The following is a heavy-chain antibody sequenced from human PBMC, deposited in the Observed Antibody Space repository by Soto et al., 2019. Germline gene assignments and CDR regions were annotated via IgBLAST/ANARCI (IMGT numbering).Heavy chain of an antibody. CDR3: AGVLEWSTYYFDY. J-gene: IGHJ4*02. D-gene: IGHD3-3*01. CDR2: INHSGST. V-gene: IGHV4-34*01. CDR1: GGSFSGYY. Sequence: PSETLSLTCAVYGGSFSGYYWSWIRQPPGKGLEWIGEINHSGSTNYNPSLKSRVTISVDTSKNQFSLKLSSVTAADTAVYYCAGVLEWSTYYFDYWGQGTLVTVSS.